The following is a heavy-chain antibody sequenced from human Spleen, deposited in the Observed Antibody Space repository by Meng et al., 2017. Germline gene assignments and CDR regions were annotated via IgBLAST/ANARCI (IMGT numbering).Heavy chain of an antibody. D-gene: IGHD3-10*01. CDR3: ARGTPGRSYSDY. CDR1: GYTFTSYG. J-gene: IGHJ4*02. CDR2: FVNNVDT. Sequence: QVQLVQSGAEVKKPGASVTVSCKTSGYTFTSYGISWVRQAPGQGLEWMGWFVNNVDTYSAQKFQGRVTMTTDTHTSTAFMELRSLRSDDTAVYYCARGTPGRSYSDYWGQGTLVTVSS. V-gene: IGHV1-18*01.